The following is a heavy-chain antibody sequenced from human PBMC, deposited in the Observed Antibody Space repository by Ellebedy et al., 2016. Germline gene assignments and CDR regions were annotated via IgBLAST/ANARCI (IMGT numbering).Heavy chain of an antibody. D-gene: IGHD3-10*01. CDR3: TRGSYFGSGGFYYYYALDV. V-gene: IGHV3-13*01. Sequence: GESLKISCAASGFTFNNYDMHWVRQQTGKGLEWVSVIGTAGDTHYAGSVKGRFIISRENANNSLYLQLNSLRAGDTAVYYCTRGSYFGSGGFYYYYALDVWGQGTAVTVSS. CDR2: IGTAGDT. CDR1: GFTFNNYD. J-gene: IGHJ6*02.